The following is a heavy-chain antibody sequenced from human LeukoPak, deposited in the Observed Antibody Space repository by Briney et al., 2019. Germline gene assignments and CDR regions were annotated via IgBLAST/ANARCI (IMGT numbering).Heavy chain of an antibody. D-gene: IGHD3-22*01. CDR3: AKDDYYDTSGYRD. Sequence: GGSLRLSCAASGFTFSSYGMHWVRQAPGKGLEWVAVISYDVGKKYYADSVKGRFTISRDNSKNSLYLQMNSLRAEDTAVYYCAKDDYYDTSGYRDWGQGTLVTVSS. CDR2: ISYDVGKK. CDR1: GFTFSSYG. J-gene: IGHJ4*02. V-gene: IGHV3-30*18.